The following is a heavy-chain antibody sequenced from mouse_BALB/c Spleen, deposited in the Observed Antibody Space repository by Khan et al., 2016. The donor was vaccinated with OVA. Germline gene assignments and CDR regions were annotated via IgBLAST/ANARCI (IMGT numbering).Heavy chain of an antibody. V-gene: IGHV1S56*01. CDR3: ARGYYGYLDY. CDR2: NYQVDGSS. D-gene: IGHD1-1*01. J-gene: IGHJ2*01. CDR1: GYTLTSYY. Sequence: QVQLQQPGPEPVRPGASVKMSCKASGYTLTSYYIHWVMQSPGQGHEWIGWNYQVDGSSKYNEKFKGKSTLTADKYSSTAYMLLSSLTSDDSAIYVCARGYYGYLDYWGQGTTLTVSS.